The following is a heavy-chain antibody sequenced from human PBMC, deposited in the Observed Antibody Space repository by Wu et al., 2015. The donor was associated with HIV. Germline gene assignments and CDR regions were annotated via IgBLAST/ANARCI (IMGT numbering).Heavy chain of an antibody. Sequence: QVQLVQSGAEVKKPGSSVKVSCKASGGTFSSYAISWVRQAPGQGLEWMGGIIPIFGTANYAQKFQGRVTITTDESTSTAYMELSSLRSEDTAVYYCARAHGIAAAGDSYYFDYWGQGTLVTVSS. CDR1: GGTFSSYA. J-gene: IGHJ4*02. CDR2: IIPIFGTA. D-gene: IGHD6-13*01. V-gene: IGHV1-69*05. CDR3: ARAHGIAAAGDSYYFDY.